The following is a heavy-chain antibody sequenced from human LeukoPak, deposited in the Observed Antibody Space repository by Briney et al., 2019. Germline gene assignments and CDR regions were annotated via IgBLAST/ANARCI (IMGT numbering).Heavy chain of an antibody. Sequence: GGSLRLSCAASGFTFSNYWMHWVRQAPGKGLVWVSRINSDGSTTRYADSVKGRFTISRDNAKNTLYLQMNSLRVETTAVYYCARQWFGESHNWFDPWGQGTLVTVSS. CDR1: GFTFSNYW. CDR2: INSDGSTT. V-gene: IGHV3-74*01. D-gene: IGHD3-10*01. J-gene: IGHJ5*02. CDR3: ARQWFGESHNWFDP.